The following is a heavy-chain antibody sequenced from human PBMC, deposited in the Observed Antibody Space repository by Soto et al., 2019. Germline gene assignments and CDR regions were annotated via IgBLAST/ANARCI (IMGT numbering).Heavy chain of an antibody. J-gene: IGHJ5*02. CDR2: INAGNGNT. CDR3: ARPRVTTGENWFDL. D-gene: IGHD4-4*01. CDR1: GYTFTIYA. Sequence: ASVKVSCKASGYTFTIYAIHWVRQAPGQGLGWMGWINAGNGNTKSSQKFQGRLTITSDTSANTAYMELSSLRSEDTAVYYCARPRVTTGENWFDLWGQGTLVTVSS. V-gene: IGHV1-3*01.